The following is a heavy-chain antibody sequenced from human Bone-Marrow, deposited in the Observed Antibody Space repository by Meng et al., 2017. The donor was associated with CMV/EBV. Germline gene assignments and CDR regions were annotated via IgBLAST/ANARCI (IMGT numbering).Heavy chain of an antibody. CDR3: ARARVVVPAAMAY. D-gene: IGHD2-2*01. J-gene: IGHJ4*02. Sequence: GESLKISCAASGFTFSSYWMHWVRQAPGKGLVWVSRINSDGSSTSYADSVKGRFTISRDNAKNTLYLQMNSLRAEDTAVYYCARARVVVPAAMAYWGQGKLVTVHS. V-gene: IGHV3-74*01. CDR1: GFTFSSYW. CDR2: INSDGSST.